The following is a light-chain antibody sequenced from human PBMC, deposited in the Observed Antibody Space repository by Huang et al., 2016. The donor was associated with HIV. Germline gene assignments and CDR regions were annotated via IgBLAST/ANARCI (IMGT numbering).Light chain of an antibody. CDR3: QQYNNWPRT. J-gene: IGKJ1*01. CDR1: QSVTSP. CDR2: DAS. Sequence: EIVMTQSPATVSVSPGERATLSCKASQSVTSPLAWYQQKPGQAPRLLIYDASTRATGIPARFSGSGSGTEFTLTISSLQSEDFAVDYCQQYNNWPRTFGQGTKVEV. V-gene: IGKV3D-15*01.